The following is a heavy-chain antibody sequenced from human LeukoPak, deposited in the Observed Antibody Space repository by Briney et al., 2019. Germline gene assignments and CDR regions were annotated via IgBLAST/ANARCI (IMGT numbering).Heavy chain of an antibody. CDR3: ARDGGLYCGGDCYSDY. CDR1: GGSVNNYY. CDR2: IYDSGST. J-gene: IGHJ4*02. D-gene: IGHD2-21*02. V-gene: IGHV4-59*02. Sequence: SETLSLTCAVSGGSVNNYYWSWIRQPPGKGLEWSGYIYDSGSTNYNPSLQSRVTTSLDTSKNQVSLELSSVTAADTAVYYCARDGGLYCGGDCYSDYWGQGTLVTVSS.